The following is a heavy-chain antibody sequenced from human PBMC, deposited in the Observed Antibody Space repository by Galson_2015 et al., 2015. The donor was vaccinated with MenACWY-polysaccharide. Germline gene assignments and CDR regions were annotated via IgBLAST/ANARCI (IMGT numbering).Heavy chain of an antibody. Sequence: LRLSCAASGFTFSSYWMSWVRQAPGKGLEWVANIKQDGSEKHYVDSVKGRFTISSDNAKNSLYLQMNSLRGEDTAVYYCARDSGRGGTSYWGQGTLVTVSS. J-gene: IGHJ4*02. CDR3: ARDSGRGGTSY. V-gene: IGHV3-7*01. CDR2: IKQDGSEK. D-gene: IGHD4-23*01. CDR1: GFTFSSYW.